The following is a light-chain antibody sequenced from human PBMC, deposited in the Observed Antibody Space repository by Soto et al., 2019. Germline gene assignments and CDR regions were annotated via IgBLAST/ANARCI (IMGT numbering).Light chain of an antibody. CDR3: QQYGSSRFT. CDR1: ESVSSSY. J-gene: IGKJ3*01. CDR2: GAS. Sequence: EIVLTQSPGTLSLSPGDRATLSCRASESVSSSYLAWYQQKPGQAPRLLIYGASSRATGIPDRVSRSGSGTDFTLTISRLEPEDFAVYYCQQYGSSRFTFGPGTKVDIK. V-gene: IGKV3-20*01.